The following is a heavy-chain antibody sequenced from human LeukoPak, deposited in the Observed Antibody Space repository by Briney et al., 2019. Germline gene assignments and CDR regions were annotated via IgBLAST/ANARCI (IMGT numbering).Heavy chain of an antibody. CDR1: GYTFTAHY. Sequence: ASVKVSCKSSGYTFTAHYTHWVRQAPGQGLEWMGWISPNSGDTISAQKFQGRVTMTRDTPSTTAYMELSGLTSDDTAVYYCARGRSSNDDPPEDYWGQGTLVTVSS. CDR2: ISPNSGDT. CDR3: ARGRSSNDDPPEDY. V-gene: IGHV1-2*02. D-gene: IGHD1-1*01. J-gene: IGHJ4*02.